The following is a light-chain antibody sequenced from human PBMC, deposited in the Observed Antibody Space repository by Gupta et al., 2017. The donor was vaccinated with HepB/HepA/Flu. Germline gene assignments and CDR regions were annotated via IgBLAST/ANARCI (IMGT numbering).Light chain of an antibody. CDR3: QQYGSSPGT. V-gene: IGKV3-20*01. J-gene: IGKJ1*01. Sequence: EIVLKQPPGPLSLSPGERATLSCRASQSVSSSYLAWYQQKPGQAPRLLIYGASSRATGIPDRFSGSGSGTDFTLTISRLEPEDFAVYYCQQYGSSPGTFGQGTKVEIK. CDR1: QSVSSSY. CDR2: GAS.